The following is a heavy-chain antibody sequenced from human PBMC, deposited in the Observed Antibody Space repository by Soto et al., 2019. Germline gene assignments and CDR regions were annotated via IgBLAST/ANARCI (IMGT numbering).Heavy chain of an antibody. CDR1: GGTFSSYT. CDR2: IIPILGIA. CDR3: GRGDTAMAPDAFDI. D-gene: IGHD5-18*01. V-gene: IGHV1-69*02. Sequence: QVQLVQSGAEVKKPGSSVKVSCKASGGTFSSYTISWVRQAPGQGLEWMGRIIPILGIANYAQKFQGRVTITADKSTSTAYMELSSLRSEDTAVYYCGRGDTAMAPDAFDIWGQGTMVTVSS. J-gene: IGHJ3*02.